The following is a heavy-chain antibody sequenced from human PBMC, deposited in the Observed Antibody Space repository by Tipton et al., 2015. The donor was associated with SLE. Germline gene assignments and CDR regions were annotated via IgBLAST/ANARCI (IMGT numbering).Heavy chain of an antibody. V-gene: IGHV4-34*01. D-gene: IGHD1-14*01. CDR1: GGSFSGDY. J-gene: IGHJ3*02. CDR3: ARGRTDLDAFDI. Sequence: LRLSCAVYGGSFSGDYWSWIRQPPGKGLEWIGEINHSGSTNYNPSLKSRVTISVDTSKNQFSLKLSSVTAADTAVYYCARGRTDLDAFDIWGQGTMVTVSS. CDR2: INHSGST.